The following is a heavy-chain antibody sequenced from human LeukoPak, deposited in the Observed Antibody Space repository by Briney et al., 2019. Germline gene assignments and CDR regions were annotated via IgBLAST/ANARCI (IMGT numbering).Heavy chain of an antibody. D-gene: IGHD6-13*01. Sequence: PGGSLRLSCAASGFNFRSYAMSWIRQPPGKGLEWIGEINHSGSTNYNPSLKSRVTISVDTSKNQFSLKLSSVTAADTAVYYCARGLVPIDYWGQGTLVTASS. CDR2: INHSGST. CDR1: GFNFRSYA. CDR3: ARGLVPIDY. V-gene: IGHV4-34*01. J-gene: IGHJ4*02.